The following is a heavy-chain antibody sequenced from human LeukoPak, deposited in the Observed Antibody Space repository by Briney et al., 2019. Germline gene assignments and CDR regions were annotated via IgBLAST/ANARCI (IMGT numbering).Heavy chain of an antibody. CDR2: ISSSNSYI. J-gene: IGHJ4*02. CDR1: GYTFSSYS. V-gene: IGHV3-21*01. CDR3: ARDGIVGATAFDY. D-gene: IGHD1-26*01. Sequence: GGSLRLSCAASGYTFSSYSMNWVRQAPGKGLEWVSSISSSNSYIYYADSVKGRFTISRDNSKNSLYLQMNSLRAEDTAVYYCARDGIVGATAFDYWGQGTLVTVPP.